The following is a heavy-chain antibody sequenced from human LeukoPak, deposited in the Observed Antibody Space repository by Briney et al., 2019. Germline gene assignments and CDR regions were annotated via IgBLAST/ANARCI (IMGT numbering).Heavy chain of an antibody. CDR3: ARVNTPVSTFDY. V-gene: IGHV4-38-2*02. Sequence: SSETLCLTCNVSGYSISITFYGTWIRQPPGKGLEWIATISHSATTYYTPSLKSRLTMSVDTSKNQFSLKLSSVTVADTAVYYCARVNTPVSTFDYWGQGTLVTVSS. CDR2: ISHSATT. D-gene: IGHD2-15*01. J-gene: IGHJ4*02. CDR1: GYSISITFY.